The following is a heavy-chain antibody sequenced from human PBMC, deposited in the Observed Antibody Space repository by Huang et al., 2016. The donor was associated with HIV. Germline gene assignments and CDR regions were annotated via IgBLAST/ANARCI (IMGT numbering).Heavy chain of an antibody. CDR3: TKGHYYDTNGYVAFDI. D-gene: IGHD3-22*01. J-gene: IGHJ3*02. V-gene: IGHV3-30*18. Sequence: QVQLVESGGGVVRPGRSLRLSCAASSFTFSEFAMHWVRQAPVKGLEWMAVISYDGSSKHYAYSVTGRLTISRDNSNNTLYLQMNSLTVEDTAVYYCTKGHYYDTNGYVAFDIWGQGTMVTVSS. CDR2: ISYDGSSK. CDR1: SFTFSEFA.